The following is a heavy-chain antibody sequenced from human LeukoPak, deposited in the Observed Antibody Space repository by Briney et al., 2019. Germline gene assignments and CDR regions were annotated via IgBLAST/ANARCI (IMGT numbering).Heavy chain of an antibody. CDR3: ASSQKWLDLFDY. V-gene: IGHV4-61*02. J-gene: IGHJ4*02. CDR2: IYTSGST. Sequence: PSETLSLTCTVCGGSISSGSYYWRWLRQPAGTGLEWIGRIYTSGSTNYSPSLKSRVTISVDTPKNQFSLKLSSVTAADTAVYYCASSQKWLDLFDYWGQGTLVTVSS. D-gene: IGHD6-19*01. CDR1: GGSISSGSYY.